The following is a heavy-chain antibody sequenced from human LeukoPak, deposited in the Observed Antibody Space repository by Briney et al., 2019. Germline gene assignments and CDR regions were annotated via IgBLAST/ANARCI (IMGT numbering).Heavy chain of an antibody. CDR3: AREYNSRATFDY. CDR2: IRYDGGNK. V-gene: IGHV3-30*02. D-gene: IGHD1-14*01. J-gene: IGHJ4*02. CDR1: GFTFSSYG. Sequence: GGSLRLSCAASGFTFSSYGMHWVRQAPGKGLEWVAFIRYDGGNKYYGDSVKGRFTISRDNSKNTLYLQMNSLRAEDTAIYYCAREYNSRATFDYWGQGTLVTVSS.